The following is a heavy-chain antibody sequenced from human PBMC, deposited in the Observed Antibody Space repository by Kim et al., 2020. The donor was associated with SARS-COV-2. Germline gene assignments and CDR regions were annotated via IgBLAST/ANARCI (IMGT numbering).Heavy chain of an antibody. CDR3: ARDGANGHYNFDY. CDR1: GFTFSTYW. V-gene: IGHV3-7*03. D-gene: IGHD2-15*01. CDR2: IKQDGSEK. Sequence: GGSLRLSCTGSGFTFSTYWMGWVRQAPGKGLEWVAGIKQDGSEKYYVDPVKGRFTISRDNDKNSLYLEMSSLRAEDTAMYYCARDGANGHYNFDYWGQGTLVTVSS. J-gene: IGHJ4*02.